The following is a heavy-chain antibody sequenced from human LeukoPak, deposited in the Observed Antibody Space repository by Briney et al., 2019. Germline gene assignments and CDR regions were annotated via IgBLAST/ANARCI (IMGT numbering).Heavy chain of an antibody. CDR2: ISSSSSTI. V-gene: IGHV3-48*01. Sequence: GGSLRLSCAASGFTFSDFTMTWVRQAPGKGLEWVSYISSSSSTIYYADSVKGRFTISRDNAKNSLYLQMNSLRAEDTAVYYCARDRRVSQDAFDIWGQGTMVTVSS. D-gene: IGHD6-13*01. J-gene: IGHJ3*02. CDR1: GFTFSDFT. CDR3: ARDRRVSQDAFDI.